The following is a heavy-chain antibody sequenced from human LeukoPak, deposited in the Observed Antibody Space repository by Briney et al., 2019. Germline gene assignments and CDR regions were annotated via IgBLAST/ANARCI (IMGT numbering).Heavy chain of an antibody. Sequence: SETLSLTCAVYGGSFSGYYWSWIRQPPGKGLEWIGEINHSGSTNYNPSLTSRVTISVDTTKNQFSLKLSSVTAADTAVYYCARDRSSSSGRYYYYYMDVWGKGTTVTVSS. CDR2: INHSGST. D-gene: IGHD6-6*01. CDR1: GGSFSGYY. V-gene: IGHV4-34*01. J-gene: IGHJ6*03. CDR3: ARDRSSSSGRYYYYYMDV.